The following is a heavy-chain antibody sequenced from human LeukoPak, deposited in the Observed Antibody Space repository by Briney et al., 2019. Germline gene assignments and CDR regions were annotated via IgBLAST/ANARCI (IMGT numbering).Heavy chain of an antibody. J-gene: IGHJ5*02. CDR3: ARIGSHDSGRGFDP. Sequence: SETLSLTCTVSGGSISSSSYYWGWIRQPPGKGLEWIGSIYYSGGTYYNPSLKSRVTISVDTSKNQFSLKLSSVTAADTAVYYCARIGSHDSGRGFDPWGQGTLVTVSS. D-gene: IGHD6-25*01. CDR2: IYYSGGT. V-gene: IGHV4-39*07. CDR1: GGSISSSSYY.